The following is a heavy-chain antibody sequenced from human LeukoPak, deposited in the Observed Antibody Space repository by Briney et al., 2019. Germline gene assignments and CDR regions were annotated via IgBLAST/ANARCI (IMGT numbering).Heavy chain of an antibody. J-gene: IGHJ4*02. Sequence: GGSLRLSCAASGFTVSSSYLGWVRQAPGKGLEWVSSISSDSSYIYYADSVKGRFTISRDNAKNSLYLQMNSLRAEDTAVYYCARGSVGGGNYFDYWGQGTLVTVSS. CDR2: ISSDSSYI. CDR1: GFTVSSSY. V-gene: IGHV3-21*01. D-gene: IGHD3-16*01. CDR3: ARGSVGGGNYFDY.